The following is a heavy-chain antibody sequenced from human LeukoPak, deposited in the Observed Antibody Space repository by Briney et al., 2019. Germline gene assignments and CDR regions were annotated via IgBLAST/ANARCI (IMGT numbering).Heavy chain of an antibody. Sequence: GGSLRLSCVASGFTFSDHYMSWIRQAPGKGLDWVSYIGSSVTSIYYADSVKGRFTISRDNANNSLYLHMNSLRAEDTAVYYCARGALNWVDPWGQGTLVTVSS. J-gene: IGHJ5*02. CDR3: ARGALNWVDP. V-gene: IGHV3-11*01. CDR1: GFTFSDHY. CDR2: IGSSVTSI.